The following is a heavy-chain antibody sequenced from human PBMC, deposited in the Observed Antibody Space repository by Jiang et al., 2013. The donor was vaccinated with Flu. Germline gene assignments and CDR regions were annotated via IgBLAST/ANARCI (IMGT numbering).Heavy chain of an antibody. D-gene: IGHD6-13*01. CDR2: IDHSGST. CDR1: GGSFSGYY. V-gene: IGHV4-34*01. Sequence: LLKPSETLSRSCAVYGGSFSGYYWSWIRQPPGEGLEWIGEIDHSGSTNYNPSLKSRVTISVDRSKNQFSLKLTSVTAADTALYYCARRSSSWHGVFDYWGQGVRVTVSS. J-gene: IGHJ4*02. CDR3: ARRSSSWHGVFDY.